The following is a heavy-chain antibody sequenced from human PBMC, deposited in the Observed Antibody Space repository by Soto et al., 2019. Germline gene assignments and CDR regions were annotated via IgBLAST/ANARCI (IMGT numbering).Heavy chain of an antibody. V-gene: IGHV1-69*01. Sequence: QVQLVQSGAEVKKPGSSVKVSCKASGGTFSSYAISWVRQAPGQGLEWMGGIIPIFGTANYAQKFQGRVTITADESTSTAYMEQSSLRSEDTAVYYCARPATIVVVPAAIHTPFDYWGQGTLVTVSS. J-gene: IGHJ4*02. CDR3: ARPATIVVVPAAIHTPFDY. CDR2: IIPIFGTA. CDR1: GGTFSSYA. D-gene: IGHD2-2*01.